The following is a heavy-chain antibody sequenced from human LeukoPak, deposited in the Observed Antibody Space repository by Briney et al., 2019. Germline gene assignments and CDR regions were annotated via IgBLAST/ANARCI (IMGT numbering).Heavy chain of an antibody. CDR3: ARRNYYDSTGYYNN. CDR1: GGSISSDNW. D-gene: IGHD3-22*01. CDR2: IHQSGST. J-gene: IGHJ4*02. Sequence: PSGTLSLTCAVSGGSISSDNWWSWVRPPPGKGLGWVGEIHQSGSTNYNPSLKSRVTITVDKSKSQFSLKLGSVTAADTAVYYCARRNYYDSTGYYNNWGRGTLVTVSS. V-gene: IGHV4-4*02.